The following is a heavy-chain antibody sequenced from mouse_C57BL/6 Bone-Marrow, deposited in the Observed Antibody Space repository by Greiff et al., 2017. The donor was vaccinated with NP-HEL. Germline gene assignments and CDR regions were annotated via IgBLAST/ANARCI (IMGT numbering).Heavy chain of an antibody. CDR1: GYSITSGYY. V-gene: IGHV3-6*01. Sequence: EVKLEESGPGLVKPSQSLSLTCSVTGYSITSGYYWNWIRQFPGNKLEWMGYISYDGSNNYNPSLKNRISITRDTSKNQFFLKLNSVTTEDTATYYCARVPYYSNYPGGGQGTLVTVSA. CDR2: ISYDGSN. D-gene: IGHD2-5*01. CDR3: ARVPYYSNYPG. J-gene: IGHJ3*01.